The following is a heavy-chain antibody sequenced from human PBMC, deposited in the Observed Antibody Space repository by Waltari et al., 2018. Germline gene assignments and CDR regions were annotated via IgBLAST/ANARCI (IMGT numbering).Heavy chain of an antibody. D-gene: IGHD6-13*01. Sequence: EVQLVESGGGLVKPGGSLRLSCAASGSSFRTSTMHWVRQAPGKGLEWVSSISSGSSYIYYADSVKVRFTISRDNTKNSLYLQMNSLRAEDTAVYYCARDGGEQRLVPWGQGTLVTVSS. CDR2: ISSGSSYI. J-gene: IGHJ4*02. CDR3: ARDGGEQRLVP. CDR1: GSSFRTST. V-gene: IGHV3-21*06.